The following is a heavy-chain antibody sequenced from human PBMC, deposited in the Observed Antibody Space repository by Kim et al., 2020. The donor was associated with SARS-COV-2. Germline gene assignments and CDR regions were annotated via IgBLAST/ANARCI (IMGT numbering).Heavy chain of an antibody. Sequence: GGSLRLSCAASGFTFSSYGMHWVRQAPGKGLEWVAVISYDGSNKYYADSVKGRFTISRDNSKNTLYLQMNSLRAEDTAVYYCAKEKSQLVRKDFQHWGQGTLVTVSS. CDR1: GFTFSSYG. V-gene: IGHV3-30*18. J-gene: IGHJ1*01. D-gene: IGHD6-13*01. CDR3: AKEKSQLVRKDFQH. CDR2: ISYDGSNK.